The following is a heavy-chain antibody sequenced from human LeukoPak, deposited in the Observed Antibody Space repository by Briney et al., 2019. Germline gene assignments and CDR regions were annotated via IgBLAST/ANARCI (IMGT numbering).Heavy chain of an antibody. CDR2: INPNSGGT. V-gene: IGHV1-2*02. Sequence: ASVKVSCKASGYSFIGYYIHWVRQAPGQGLEWMGWINPNSGGTNYAQKFQGRVTMTRDTSISTAYMELSRLRSDDTAVYYCARDSRDIVVVEGYFDYWGQGTLVTVSS. CDR1: GYSFIGYY. CDR3: ARDSRDIVVVEGYFDY. J-gene: IGHJ4*02. D-gene: IGHD2-15*01.